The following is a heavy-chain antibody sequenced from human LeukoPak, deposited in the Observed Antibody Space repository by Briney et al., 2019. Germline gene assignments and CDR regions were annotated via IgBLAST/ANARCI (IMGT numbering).Heavy chain of an antibody. CDR2: IRYDGSNK. Sequence: GGSLRLSCAASGFTFSSYGMHWVRQAPGKGLEWVAFIRYDGSNKYYADSVKGRFTISRDNSKNTLYLQMNSLRAEDTALYYCARELVDSDAFDIWGQGTMVTVSS. D-gene: IGHD5-12*01. CDR3: ARELVDSDAFDI. J-gene: IGHJ3*02. V-gene: IGHV3-30*02. CDR1: GFTFSSYG.